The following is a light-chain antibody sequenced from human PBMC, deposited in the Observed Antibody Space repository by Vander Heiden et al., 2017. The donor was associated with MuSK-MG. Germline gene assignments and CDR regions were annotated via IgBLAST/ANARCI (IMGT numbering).Light chain of an antibody. J-gene: IGLJ2*01. Sequence: QSALTQPASVSAPPGHSIPLSCTGTSSDIGAYDHVSWYQQESGKAPKLLIYGDSRRPSGVSDRFSGSRSGNTASLTISGLQAEDEADYYCGSYSIRTLLFGGGTRLTVL. CDR1: SSDIGAYDH. CDR2: GDS. CDR3: GSYSIRTLL. V-gene: IGLV2-14*01.